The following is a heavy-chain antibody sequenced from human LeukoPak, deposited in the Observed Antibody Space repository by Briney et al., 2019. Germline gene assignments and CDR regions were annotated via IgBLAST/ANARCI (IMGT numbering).Heavy chain of an antibody. D-gene: IGHD3-16*01. V-gene: IGHV1-2*02. J-gene: IGHJ4*02. CDR1: GFTFTDYY. CDR3: ARDGALDY. CDR2: INPNTGVT. Sequence: ASVKVSCKASGFTFTDYYMHWVRQAPGQGLEWMGWINPNTGVTNRAQKFQGRVTMTRDTSITTAYMELTRLKSDDTAVHYCARDGALDYWGQGTLVTVSS.